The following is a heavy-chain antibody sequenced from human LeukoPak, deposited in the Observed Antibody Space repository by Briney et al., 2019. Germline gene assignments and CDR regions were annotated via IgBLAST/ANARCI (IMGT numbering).Heavy chain of an antibody. V-gene: IGHV4-39*01. J-gene: IGHJ5*02. CDR3: ARLDGYCSGGSCYSVSFVDP. CDR2: IYYSGST. D-gene: IGHD2-15*01. CDR1: GGSISSSNYY. Sequence: PSETPSLTCTASGGSISSSNYYWGWIRQPPGKGLEWIGSIYYSGSTYYNPSLKSRVTISVDTSKNQFSLKLSSVTAADTAVYYCARLDGYCSGGSCYSVSFVDPWGQGTLVTVSS.